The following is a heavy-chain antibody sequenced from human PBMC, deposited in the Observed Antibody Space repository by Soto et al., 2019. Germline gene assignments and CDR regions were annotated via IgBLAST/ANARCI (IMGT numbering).Heavy chain of an antibody. CDR2: IIPIFGTA. V-gene: IGHV1-69*06. Sequence: QVQLVQSGAEVKKPGSSVKVSCKASGGTFSSYAISWVRQAPGQGLEWMGGIIPIFGTANYARKFQGRVTITADKSTSTAYMELSSLRSEDTAVYYCARLMTTANYYYYYGMDVWGQGTTVTVSS. D-gene: IGHD4-17*01. CDR1: GGTFSSYA. CDR3: ARLMTTANYYYYYGMDV. J-gene: IGHJ6*02.